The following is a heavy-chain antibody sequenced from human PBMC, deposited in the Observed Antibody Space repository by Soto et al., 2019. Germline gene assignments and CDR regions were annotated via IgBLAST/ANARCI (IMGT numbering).Heavy chain of an antibody. D-gene: IGHD2-15*01. CDR2: ISGSGDTT. Sequence: GGSLRLSCAASGFNFSSYAMSWVRPAPGKGLEWVSSISGSGDTTYYADSVKGRFTISRDNSKNTLYLQMNSLRAEATAVYYCAKIASGGNLDYWGQGTLVTVSS. CDR3: AKIASGGNLDY. J-gene: IGHJ4*02. V-gene: IGHV3-23*01. CDR1: GFNFSSYA.